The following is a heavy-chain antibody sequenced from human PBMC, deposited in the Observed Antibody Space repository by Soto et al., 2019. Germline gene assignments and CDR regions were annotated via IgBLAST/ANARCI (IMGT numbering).Heavy chain of an antibody. CDR1: GGSISSSSYY. CDR2: IYYSGST. J-gene: IGHJ5*02. V-gene: IGHV4-39*01. D-gene: IGHD2-15*01. Sequence: SETLSVTCTVSGGSISSSSYYWGWIRQPPGKGLEWIGSIYYSGSTYYSPSLKSRVTISVDTSKNQFSLKLSSVTAADTAVYYCASLVFGSENWFDPWGQGTLVTVSS. CDR3: ASLVFGSENWFDP.